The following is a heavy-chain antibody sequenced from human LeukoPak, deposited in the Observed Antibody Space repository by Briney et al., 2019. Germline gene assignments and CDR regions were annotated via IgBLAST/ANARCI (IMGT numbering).Heavy chain of an antibody. V-gene: IGHV3-43*02. CDR2: ITGDGSST. J-gene: IGHJ4*02. D-gene: IGHD1-1*01. CDR3: AKEHPSFGT. CDR1: VFTFDDYA. Sequence: GRTLRLSCAFSVFTFDDYAMHWVRQAPGKSLEWVSLITGDGSSTYYADSVKGRFTISRDNSKNSLYLEMNSLRTEDTALYYCAKEHPSFGTWGQGTLVTVSS.